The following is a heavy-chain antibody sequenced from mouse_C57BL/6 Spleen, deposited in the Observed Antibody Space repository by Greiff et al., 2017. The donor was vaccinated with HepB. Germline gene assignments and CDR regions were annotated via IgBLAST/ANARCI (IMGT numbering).Heavy chain of an antibody. Sequence: EVKVVESGAELVRPGASVKLSCTASGFNIKDYYMHWVKQRPEQGLEWIGRIDPEDGDTEYAPKFQGKATMTADTSSNTAYLQLSSLTSEDTAVYYCTTEGITTVVPLDYWGQGTTLTVSS. CDR1: GFNIKDYY. D-gene: IGHD1-1*01. CDR2: IDPEDGDT. J-gene: IGHJ2*01. CDR3: TTEGITTVVPLDY. V-gene: IGHV14-1*01.